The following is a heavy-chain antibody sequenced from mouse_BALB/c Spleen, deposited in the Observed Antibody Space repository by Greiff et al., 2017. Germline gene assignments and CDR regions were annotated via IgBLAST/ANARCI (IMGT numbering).Heavy chain of an antibody. CDR2: IYWDDDK. V-gene: IGHV8-12*01. J-gene: IGHJ4*01. Sequence: QVTLKVSGPGILQPSQTLSLTCSFSGFSLSTSGMGVSWIRQPSGKGLEWLAHIYWDDDKRYNPSLKSRLTISKDTSSNQVFLKITSVDTADTATYYCARSYYGSGDYAMDYWGQGTSVTVSS. CDR3: ARSYYGSGDYAMDY. CDR1: GFSLSTSGMG. D-gene: IGHD1-1*01.